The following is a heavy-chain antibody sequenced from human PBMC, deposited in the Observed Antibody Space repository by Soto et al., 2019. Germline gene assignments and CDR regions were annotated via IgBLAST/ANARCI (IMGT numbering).Heavy chain of an antibody. CDR3: AKDRVAGATTPYYFDY. CDR2: ISGSGGNT. CDR1: GFTFSIYA. Sequence: PGGSLRLSCSASGFTFSIYAMIWVCQTPGKGLEWVSAISGSGGNTYYADSVKGRFTISRDNSKNTLYLQMSSLRAEDTAVYYCAKDRVAGATTPYYFDYWGQGTLVTVSS. D-gene: IGHD1-26*01. V-gene: IGHV3-23*01. J-gene: IGHJ4*02.